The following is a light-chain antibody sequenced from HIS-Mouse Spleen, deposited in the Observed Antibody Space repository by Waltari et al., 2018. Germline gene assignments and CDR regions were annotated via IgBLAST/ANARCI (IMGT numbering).Light chain of an antibody. CDR1: SSDAGGYNY. CDR2: EVS. V-gene: IGLV2-14*01. Sequence: QSALTQHASVSGSPGQSITISCTGTSSDAGGYNYVSWYQQHPGKAPKLMIYEVSNRPSGVSNRFSGSKSGNTASLTISGLQAEDEADYYCSSYTSSSTFFGTGTKVTVL. CDR3: SSYTSSSTF. J-gene: IGLJ1*01.